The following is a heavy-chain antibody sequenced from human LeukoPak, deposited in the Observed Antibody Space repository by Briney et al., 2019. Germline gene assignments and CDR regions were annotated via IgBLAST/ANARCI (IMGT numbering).Heavy chain of an antibody. CDR2: ISGSGGST. D-gene: IGHD3-3*01. J-gene: IGHJ4*02. V-gene: IGHV3-23*01. CDR3: ANSYDFWSGPLD. Sequence: GGSLRLSCAASGFTFSNYAMTWVRQAPGKGLEWVSSISGSGGSTYYADSVRGRFTISRDNSKNTLYLQMNSLRAEDTAVYYCANSYDFWSGPLDWGQGTLVTVSS. CDR1: GFTFSNYA.